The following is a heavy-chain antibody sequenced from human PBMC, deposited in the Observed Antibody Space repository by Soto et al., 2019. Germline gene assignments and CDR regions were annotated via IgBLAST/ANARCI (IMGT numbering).Heavy chain of an antibody. D-gene: IGHD1-26*01. V-gene: IGHV4-4*02. J-gene: IGHJ4*02. CDR1: SRSISSSNW. Sequence: QVQLQESGPGLVKPSGTLSLTCAVSSRSISSSNWWSWVRQPPGKGLEWIGEIYHSGSANYNPSLKSRVTISLDKSNNQVSLRLSSVTAADPAIYYCAANGLYCLDYWGQGTQVTVSS. CDR3: AANGLYCLDY. CDR2: IYHSGSA.